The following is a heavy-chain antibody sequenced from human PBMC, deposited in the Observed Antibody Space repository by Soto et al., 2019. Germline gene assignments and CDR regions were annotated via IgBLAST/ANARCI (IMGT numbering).Heavy chain of an antibody. CDR3: AKSVGRNRVDYSNYKDYYYMDV. CDR1: GFTFSSYD. Sequence: ESGGGVVQPGRSLRLSCAVSGFTFSSYDMHWVRQAPGKGLEWVAVISYDGSNKYYADSVKGRFTISRDNSKNTLYLQMNSLRSDDTAVYYCAKSVGRNRVDYSNYKDYYYMDVWGKGTTVTVSS. CDR2: ISYDGSNK. V-gene: IGHV3-30*18. J-gene: IGHJ6*03. D-gene: IGHD4-4*01.